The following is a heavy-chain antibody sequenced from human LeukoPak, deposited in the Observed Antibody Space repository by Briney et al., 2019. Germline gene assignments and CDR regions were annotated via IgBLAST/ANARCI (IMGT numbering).Heavy chain of an antibody. CDR2: ISYDGSNK. D-gene: IGHD6-13*01. CDR3: AKDWRYSSSWYHGLDAFDI. V-gene: IGHV3-30*18. Sequence: PGGSLRLSCAASGFTFSSYAMSWVRQAPGKGLEWVAVISYDGSNKYYADSVKGRFTISRDNSKNTLYLQMNSLRAEDTAVYYCAKDWRYSSSWYHGLDAFDIWGQGTMVTVSS. CDR1: GFTFSSYA. J-gene: IGHJ3*02.